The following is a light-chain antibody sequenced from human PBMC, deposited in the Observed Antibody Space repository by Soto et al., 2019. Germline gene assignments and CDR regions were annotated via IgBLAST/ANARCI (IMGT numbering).Light chain of an antibody. V-gene: IGLV3-21*02. CDR2: DDR. CDR3: QVWDSSSDHWV. Sequence: SYELTQPPSVSVAPGQTARITCGGSNIEGRSVHWYQQKPGQAPILVVYDDRDRPSGIPERFSGSNSGNTATLTISRVEVGDEADYYCQVWDSSSDHWVFGGGTKVTVL. J-gene: IGLJ3*02. CDR1: NIEGRS.